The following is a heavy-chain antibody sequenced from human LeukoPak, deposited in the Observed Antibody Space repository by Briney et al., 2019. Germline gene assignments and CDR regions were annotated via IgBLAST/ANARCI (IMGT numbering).Heavy chain of an antibody. V-gene: IGHV4-34*01. CDR2: INHSGST. J-gene: IGHJ6*02. D-gene: IGHD3-3*01. CDR1: GGSFSGYY. CDR3: ARGFPLYYDFWSGYRGTTKYYYGMDV. Sequence: PSETLSLTCAVYGGSFSGYYWSWIRQPPGKGLEWIGEINHSGSTSYDPSLKSRVTISVDTSKNQFSLKLSSVTAADTAVYYCARGFPLYYDFWSGYRGTTKYYYGMDVWGQGTTVTVSS.